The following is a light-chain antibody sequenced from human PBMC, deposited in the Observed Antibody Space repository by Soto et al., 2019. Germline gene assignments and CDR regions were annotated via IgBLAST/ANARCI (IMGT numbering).Light chain of an antibody. J-gene: IGKJ4*01. V-gene: IGKV1-9*01. CDR2: AGS. CDR1: HGIGRY. Sequence: DITCTKPPALLASYAGHRVNITCRASHGIGRYLAWYQQKPGTAPKLLIYAGSTLESGVPSRISGSGSGPEFTLTINSLQPEDFATYYCQLLHSYPRTFGGGTKVDIK. CDR3: QLLHSYPRT.